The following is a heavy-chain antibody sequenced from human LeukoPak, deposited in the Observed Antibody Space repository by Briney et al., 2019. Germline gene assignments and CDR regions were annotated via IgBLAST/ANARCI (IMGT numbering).Heavy chain of an antibody. D-gene: IGHD3-10*01. V-gene: IGHV3-23*01. CDR3: AKGPNFGSWRAVDY. CDR2: IAADGAS. J-gene: IGHJ4*02. CDR1: DSSFRRHD. Sequence: GGSLRLSCAASDSSFRRHDMSWVRQTLEKGLEWVSSIAADGASFHADSVRGRFTISRDKSQNILYLQMDSLRADDTAMYYCAKGPNFGSWRAVDYWGQGRLVTVSS.